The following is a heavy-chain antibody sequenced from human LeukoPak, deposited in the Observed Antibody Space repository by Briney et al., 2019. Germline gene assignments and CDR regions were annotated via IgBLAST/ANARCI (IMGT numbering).Heavy chain of an antibody. CDR2: ISSSSSTI. D-gene: IGHD1-26*01. CDR1: GFTFSSYS. Sequence: AGGSLRLSCVVSGFTFSSYSMNWVRQAPGKGLEWVSYISSSSSTIYYADSVKGRFTMSRDNAKNSLYLQMNSLRAEDTAVYYCARSEGWGGTYSAYWGQGTLVTVSS. J-gene: IGHJ4*02. CDR3: ARSEGWGGTYSAY. V-gene: IGHV3-48*01.